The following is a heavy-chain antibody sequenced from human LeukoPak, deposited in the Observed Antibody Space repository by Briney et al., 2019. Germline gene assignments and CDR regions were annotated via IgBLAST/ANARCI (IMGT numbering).Heavy chain of an antibody. CDR3: ARSPLTVTTRLHFDY. D-gene: IGHD4-17*01. CDR2: INSDGSST. Sequence: GGSLGLSCAASGFTFSSYSMNWVRQAPGKGLVWVSRINSDGSSTSYADSVKGRFTISRDNAKDTLYLQMNSLRAEDTAVYYCARSPLTVTTRLHFDYWGQGTLVTASS. V-gene: IGHV3-74*01. J-gene: IGHJ4*02. CDR1: GFTFSSYS.